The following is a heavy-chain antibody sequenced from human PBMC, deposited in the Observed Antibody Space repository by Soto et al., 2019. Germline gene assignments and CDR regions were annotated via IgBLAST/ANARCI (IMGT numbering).Heavy chain of an antibody. J-gene: IGHJ4*02. CDR2: ISTDGRDK. CDR1: GFTFSSYA. V-gene: IGHV3-30*01. CDR3: AKDHDLAAAGYYFDY. Sequence: HPGGSLRLSCAASGFTFSSYAMHWVRQAPGKGLEWVAVISTDGRDKYHADSVKGRFTISRDNSKNTLFLQMNSLRPEDTAVYYCAKDHDLAAAGYYFDYWGQGTLVSVS. D-gene: IGHD6-13*01.